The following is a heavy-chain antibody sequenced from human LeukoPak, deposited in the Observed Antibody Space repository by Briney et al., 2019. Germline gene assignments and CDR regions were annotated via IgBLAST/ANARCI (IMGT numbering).Heavy chain of an antibody. Sequence: PGGSLRLSCAASGFTFSNYAMTWVRQAPGKGLECVSLISGSGGSTHYVDSVKGLFTTSRDNSKNTLYLQMNSLRAEDTAVYYCAKQATGNYGIYDYWGQGTLVTVSS. D-gene: IGHD3-9*01. CDR2: ISGSGGST. CDR3: AKQATGNYGIYDY. CDR1: GFTFSNYA. V-gene: IGHV3-23*01. J-gene: IGHJ4*02.